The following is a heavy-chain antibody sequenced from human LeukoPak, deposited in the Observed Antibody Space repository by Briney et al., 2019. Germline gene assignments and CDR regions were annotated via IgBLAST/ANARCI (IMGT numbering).Heavy chain of an antibody. CDR1: GGSISSAGYY. J-gene: IGHJ4*02. CDR2: IYFSGST. CDR3: ARVTFGGVIAPFDY. Sequence: SETLSLTCTVSGGSISSAGYYWSWIRQHPGKGLEWIGYIYFSGSTYYNPPLRSRVTISVDKSKNQFSLKLSSVTAADTAVYYCARVTFGGVIAPFDYWGQGTLVTVSS. D-gene: IGHD3-16*02. V-gene: IGHV4-31*03.